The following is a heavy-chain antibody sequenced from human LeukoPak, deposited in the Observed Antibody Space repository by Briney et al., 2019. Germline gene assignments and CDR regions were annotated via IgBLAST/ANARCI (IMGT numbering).Heavy chain of an antibody. CDR1: GYTFTAGYY. V-gene: IGHV1-2*02. CDR3: ARSKAADN. Sequence: SVKVSCKASGYTFTAGYYIHWVRQAPGQGLEWMGWINPNSGGTNYAQKFQGRVTMTRDTSISTAYMELSRLGSDDTAVYYCARSKAADNWGQGTLVTVSS. CDR2: INPNSGGT. J-gene: IGHJ4*02. D-gene: IGHD6-25*01.